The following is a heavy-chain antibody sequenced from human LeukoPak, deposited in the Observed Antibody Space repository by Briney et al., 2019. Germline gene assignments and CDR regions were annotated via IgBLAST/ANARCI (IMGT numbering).Heavy chain of an antibody. Sequence: GGSLRLSCVASGQTSSTYEMNRLRQAPGKGLEWVSYISSSGTTIYYADSVNGRFTISRDDAKNALYLQMNSLRAEDTAVYHCARAAARYSSGWPDYWGQGTLVTVSS. V-gene: IGHV3-48*03. CDR2: ISSSGTTI. CDR3: ARAAARYSSGWPDY. J-gene: IGHJ4*02. D-gene: IGHD6-19*01. CDR1: GQTSSTYE.